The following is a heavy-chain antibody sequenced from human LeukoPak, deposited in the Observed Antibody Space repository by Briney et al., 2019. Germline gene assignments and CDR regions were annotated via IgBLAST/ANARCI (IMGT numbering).Heavy chain of an antibody. Sequence: PGGSLRLSCAASGFPFSSYAMSWVRQAPGKGLEWVSAISGSGGSTYYADSVKGRFTISRDNSKNTLYLQMNSLRAEDTAVYYCAKSHGDYVMRDHYFDYWGQGTLVTVSS. D-gene: IGHD4-17*01. V-gene: IGHV3-23*01. CDR2: ISGSGGST. J-gene: IGHJ4*02. CDR1: GFPFSSYA. CDR3: AKSHGDYVMRDHYFDY.